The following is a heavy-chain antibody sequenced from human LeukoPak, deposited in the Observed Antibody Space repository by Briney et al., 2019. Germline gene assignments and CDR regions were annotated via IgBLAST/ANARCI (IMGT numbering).Heavy chain of an antibody. V-gene: IGHV3-20*04. CDR3: ARVARGDYYYYYMDV. Sequence: PGGSLRLSCAASGFTFDDYGMSWVRQAPGEGREWGSGINWNGGSTGYADSGRGRFTISRDNAKNTLYLQMTSLRAEDTALYYCARVARGDYYYYYMDVWGKGTTVTVSS. J-gene: IGHJ6*03. D-gene: IGHD3-10*01. CDR2: INWNGGST. CDR1: GFTFDDYG.